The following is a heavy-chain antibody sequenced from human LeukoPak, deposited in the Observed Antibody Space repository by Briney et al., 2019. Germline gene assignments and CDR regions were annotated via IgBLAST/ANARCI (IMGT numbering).Heavy chain of an antibody. D-gene: IGHD3-10*01. V-gene: IGHV3-7*03. Sequence: PGGSLRPSCAASGFTFSDYWLNWFRQAPGKGLKWVANIREDGGEKYYVDSVKGRFTISRDNAKNSLFLQINSLRAEDTAVYYCARTLMGGGALDYWGQGTLVTVSS. J-gene: IGHJ4*02. CDR2: IREDGGEK. CDR3: ARTLMGGGALDY. CDR1: GFTFSDYW.